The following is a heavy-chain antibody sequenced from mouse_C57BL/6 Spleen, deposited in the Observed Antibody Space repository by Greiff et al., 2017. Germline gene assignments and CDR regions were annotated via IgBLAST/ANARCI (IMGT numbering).Heavy chain of an antibody. J-gene: IGHJ4*01. CDR3: TGDGYYYYAMDY. Sequence: EVQRVESGGGLVQPGGSMKLSCVASGFTFSNYWMNWVRQSPEKGLEWVAQIRLKSDNYATHYAESVKGRFTISRDDSKSSVYLQMNNLRAEDTGIYYCTGDGYYYYAMDYWGQGTSVTVSS. CDR1: GFTFSNYW. CDR2: IRLKSDNYAT. D-gene: IGHD2-3*01. V-gene: IGHV6-3*01.